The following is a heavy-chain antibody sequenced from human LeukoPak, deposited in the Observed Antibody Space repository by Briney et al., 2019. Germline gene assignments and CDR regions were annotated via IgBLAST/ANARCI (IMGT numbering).Heavy chain of an antibody. D-gene: IGHD3-10*01. Sequence: ASVKDSCKVSGYTLTELSMHWVRQAPGKGLEWMGGFGPEDGETIYAQKFQGRVTMTEDTSTDTAYMELSSLRSEDTAVYYCATVGGVRATDYYYYYMDVWGKGTTVTVSS. CDR3: ATVGGVRATDYYYYYMDV. V-gene: IGHV1-24*01. J-gene: IGHJ6*03. CDR1: GYTLTELS. CDR2: FGPEDGET.